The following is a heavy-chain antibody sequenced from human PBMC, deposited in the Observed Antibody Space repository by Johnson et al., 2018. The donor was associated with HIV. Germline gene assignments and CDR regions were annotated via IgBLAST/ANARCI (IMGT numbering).Heavy chain of an antibody. Sequence: VQLVESGGGLVQPGRSLRLSCAASGFTFDDYAMHWVRQAPGKGLEWVSGISWNSGSIGYADSVKGRFTISRDNAKNSLYLQMNSLRAEDTAVYYCARRGYDSSGYYYVGESFDIWGQGTMVTVSS. CDR3: ARRGYDSSGYYYVGESFDI. D-gene: IGHD3-22*01. CDR2: ISWNSGSI. J-gene: IGHJ3*02. CDR1: GFTFDDYA. V-gene: IGHV3-9*01.